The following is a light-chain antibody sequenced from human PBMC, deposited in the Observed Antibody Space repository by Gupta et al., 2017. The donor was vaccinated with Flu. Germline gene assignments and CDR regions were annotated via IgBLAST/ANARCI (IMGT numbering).Light chain of an antibody. V-gene: IGLV2-18*02. Sequence: SVIGTHDRVSWYHQSPGTAPKLVIYDVTTRPSGVPDRFSGSKSGNTASLSISGLQAEDEGDYYCSSYSDSGTYLIFGGGTKLTVL. J-gene: IGLJ2*01. CDR3: SSYSDSGTYLI. CDR2: DVT. CDR1: SVIGTHDR.